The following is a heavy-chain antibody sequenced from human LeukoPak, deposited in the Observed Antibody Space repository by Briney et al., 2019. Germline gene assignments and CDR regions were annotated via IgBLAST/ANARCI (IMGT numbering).Heavy chain of an antibody. Sequence: ASVKVSCKASGGTFSSYAISWVRQAPGQGLEWMGRIIPILGIANYAQKFQGRVTITADKSTSTAYMELSSLRSEDTAVYYCARDHSSRYYGSGSYLPHDYWGQGTLVTVSS. CDR1: GGTFSSYA. D-gene: IGHD3-10*01. J-gene: IGHJ4*02. V-gene: IGHV1-69*04. CDR3: ARDHSSRYYGSGSYLPHDY. CDR2: IIPILGIA.